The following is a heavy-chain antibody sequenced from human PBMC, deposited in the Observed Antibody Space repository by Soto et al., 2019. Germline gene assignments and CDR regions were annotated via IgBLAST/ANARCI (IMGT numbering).Heavy chain of an antibody. J-gene: IGHJ6*02. D-gene: IGHD3-10*01. V-gene: IGHV4-61*01. Sequence: QVQLQESDPGLVKPSETLSPTCTVSGGSVSSGTYYWTWIRQPPGKGLEWIGYIYGTGSTNYNPSLTSRVTISVDTSKNQFSLKLSSVTAADTAVYYCARAYYYGSGRGRSMDVWGQGTTVTV. CDR1: GGSVSSGTYY. CDR2: IYGTGST. CDR3: ARAYYYGSGRGRSMDV.